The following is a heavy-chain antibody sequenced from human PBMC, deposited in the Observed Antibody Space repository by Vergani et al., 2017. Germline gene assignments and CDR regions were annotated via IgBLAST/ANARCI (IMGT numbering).Heavy chain of an antibody. CDR3: AKAGSVTSGSLQYNCYMDV. CDR2: ISNDGSKK. D-gene: IGHD3-10*01. J-gene: IGHJ6*03. V-gene: IGHV3-30*18. CDR1: GFSFSTHA. Sequence: QVQLAESGGGRVQPGRSLRLSCAASGFSFSTHAIHWVRQAPGKGLEWVAVISNDGSKKYYTDSVTGRFTISRDNSKKTMDLQMNSLRTQDTALYYCAKAGSVTSGSLQYNCYMDVWGKGTTVTVS.